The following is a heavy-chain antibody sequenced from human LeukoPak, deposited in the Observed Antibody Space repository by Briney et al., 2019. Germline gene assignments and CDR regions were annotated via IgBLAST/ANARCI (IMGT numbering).Heavy chain of an antibody. CDR3: ASGGGWVFFN. CDR1: GFPFSSHW. J-gene: IGHJ4*02. V-gene: IGHV3-7*01. Sequence: GGSLRLSCAASGFPFSSHWVSWFRQSPGKGLEWVAHINQDGSEEYYVDSVKGRFTISRDNARNSQFLQMNSLRTEDTAVYYWASGGGWVFFNWGKGTLVTVSS. D-gene: IGHD6-19*01. CDR2: INQDGSEE.